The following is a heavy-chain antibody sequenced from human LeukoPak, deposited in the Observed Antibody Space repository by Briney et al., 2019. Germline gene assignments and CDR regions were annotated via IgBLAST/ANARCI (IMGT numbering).Heavy chain of an antibody. CDR1: GFTFNNFA. Sequence: PGGSLRLSCAASGFTFNNFAMSWVRRAPGKGLEWVSLIFGSGDSTFFADSVKGRFTISRDNSLNTLYLQMNSLRADDTAVYYCAKGRGGVYSYPLLSDSWGQGTLVTVSS. CDR2: IFGSGDST. V-gene: IGHV3-23*01. CDR3: AKGRGGVYSYPLLSDS. D-gene: IGHD5-24*01. J-gene: IGHJ4*02.